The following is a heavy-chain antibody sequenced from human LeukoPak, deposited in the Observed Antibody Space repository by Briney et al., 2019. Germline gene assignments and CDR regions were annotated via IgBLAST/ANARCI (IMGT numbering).Heavy chain of an antibody. D-gene: IGHD3-22*01. CDR1: GGSISSGSYY. CDR3: ARVYYDSSGYLILDY. CDR2: IYTSGST. Sequence: SETLSLTCTVSGGSISSGSYYWSWIRQPAGKGLEWLGRIYTSGSTNYNPSLKSRVTISVDTSKNQSSLKLSSVTAADTAVYYCARVYYDSSGYLILDYWGQGTLVTVSS. J-gene: IGHJ4*02. V-gene: IGHV4-61*02.